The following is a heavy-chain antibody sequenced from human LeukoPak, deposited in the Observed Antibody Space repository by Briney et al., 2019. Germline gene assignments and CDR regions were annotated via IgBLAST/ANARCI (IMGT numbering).Heavy chain of an antibody. CDR2: INPNSGGT. J-gene: IGHJ6*03. D-gene: IGHD3-3*01. V-gene: IGHV1-2*02. Sequence: GASVKVSCKASGYTFTGYYMHWVRQAPGQGLEWMGWINPNSGGTNYAQKFQGRVTMTRDTSISTAYMELSRLRSDDTAVYYCARLPLGNPEYYDFWSGYYSEYYYYMDVWGKGTTVTVSS. CDR3: ARLPLGNPEYYDFWSGYYSEYYYYMDV. CDR1: GYTFTGYY.